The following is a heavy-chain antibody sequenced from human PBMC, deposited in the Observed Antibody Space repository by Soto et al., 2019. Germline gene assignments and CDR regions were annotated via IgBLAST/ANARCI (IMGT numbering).Heavy chain of an antibody. Sequence: GGSLRLSCAASGFTFSSYAMNWVRQAPGKGLEWVSVISGSGGSTYYADTVKGRFTISRDDSRNTLYLQMNTLRAEDTAVYYCAKDLGMWGMDGAFDIWGQGTMVTVSS. V-gene: IGHV3-23*01. D-gene: IGHD3-16*01. CDR3: AKDLGMWGMDGAFDI. J-gene: IGHJ3*02. CDR2: ISGSGGST. CDR1: GFTFSSYA.